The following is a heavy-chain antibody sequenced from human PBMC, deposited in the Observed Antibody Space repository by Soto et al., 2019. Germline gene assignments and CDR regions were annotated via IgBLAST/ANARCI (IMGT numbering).Heavy chain of an antibody. Sequence: QVQLVESGGGVVQPGRSLRLSCAASGFTFSSYGMHWVRQAPGKGLEWVAVISYDGSNKYYAYSVKGRFTISRDNSKNTLYLQMNSQRAEDTAVYYCAKGAEVNYWGQGTLVTVSS. D-gene: IGHD2-21*01. CDR1: GFTFSSYG. CDR2: ISYDGSNK. J-gene: IGHJ4*02. CDR3: AKGAEVNY. V-gene: IGHV3-30*18.